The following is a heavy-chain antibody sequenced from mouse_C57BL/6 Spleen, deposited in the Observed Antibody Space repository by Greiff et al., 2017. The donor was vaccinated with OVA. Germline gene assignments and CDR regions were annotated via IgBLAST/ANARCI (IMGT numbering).Heavy chain of an antibody. Sequence: VQLQQSGAELVRPGASVTLSCKASGYTFTDYEMHWVKQTPVHGLEWIGAIDPETGGTAYNQKFKGKAILTADKSSSTAYMELRSLTSEDSAVYYCTRDSYYDYDERNYAMDYWGQGTSVTVSS. D-gene: IGHD2-4*01. V-gene: IGHV1-15*01. J-gene: IGHJ4*01. CDR3: TRDSYYDYDERNYAMDY. CDR2: IDPETGGT. CDR1: GYTFTDYE.